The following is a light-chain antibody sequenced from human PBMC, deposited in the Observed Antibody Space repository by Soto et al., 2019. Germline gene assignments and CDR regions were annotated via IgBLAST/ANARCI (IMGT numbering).Light chain of an antibody. V-gene: IGLV1-40*01. CDR2: ANN. J-gene: IGLJ1*01. Sequence: QPVLTQPPSVSGAPGQMVTISCTGSSSNIGADYDVHWYQQLPGTAPKLLISANNIRPSGVPARFSGSKSGTSASLAIAGLQAEDEADYYCQSYDSSLSGCVFGTGTKVTVL. CDR3: QSYDSSLSGCV. CDR1: SSNIGADYD.